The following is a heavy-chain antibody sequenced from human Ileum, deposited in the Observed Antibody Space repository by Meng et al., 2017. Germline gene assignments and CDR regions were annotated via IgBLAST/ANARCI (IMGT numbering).Heavy chain of an antibody. V-gene: IGHV4-61*01. CDR3: ARDHWGSLDY. CDR1: GASVTTSHYQ. CDR2: AST. Sequence: QVQLQDAGPGLVRPSETLSRICSVAGASVTTSHYQWGWIRQPPGKGLEWIGYASTNYNPSLKSRLTISLDTSKNQVSLKLTSVTAADTAVYYCARDHWGSLDYWGQGILVTVSS. J-gene: IGHJ4*02. D-gene: IGHD7-27*01.